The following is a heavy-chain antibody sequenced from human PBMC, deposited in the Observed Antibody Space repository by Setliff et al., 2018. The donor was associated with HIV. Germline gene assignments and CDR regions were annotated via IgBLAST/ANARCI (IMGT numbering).Heavy chain of an antibody. Sequence: SETLSLTCSVSGGSIRSHWSWIRQPPGKGLEWVGYIHYSGSTKYNSSLKRRVTMSIDTSKNQFSLKLSSVTAADTAVYYCARDGEWLRLGTYWYFDLWGRGTLVTVSS. D-gene: IGHD5-12*01. J-gene: IGHJ2*01. CDR1: GGSIRSH. CDR2: IHYSGST. V-gene: IGHV4-59*11. CDR3: ARDGEWLRLGTYWYFDL.